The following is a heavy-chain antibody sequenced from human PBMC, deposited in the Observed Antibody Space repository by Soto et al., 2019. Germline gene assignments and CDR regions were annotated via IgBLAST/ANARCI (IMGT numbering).Heavy chain of an antibody. Sequence: EVQLLESGGNLVQPGGSLRLSCAASGFTFSSYAMSWVRQAPGKGLEWVSGISGSGASTYNADSVKGRFTISRDNSKNTLYLQMNSLRAEDTAVYYCAKDIEMATFQGLFDYWGQGTLVTVSS. D-gene: IGHD5-12*01. V-gene: IGHV3-23*01. J-gene: IGHJ4*02. CDR3: AKDIEMATFQGLFDY. CDR2: ISGSGAST. CDR1: GFTFSSYA.